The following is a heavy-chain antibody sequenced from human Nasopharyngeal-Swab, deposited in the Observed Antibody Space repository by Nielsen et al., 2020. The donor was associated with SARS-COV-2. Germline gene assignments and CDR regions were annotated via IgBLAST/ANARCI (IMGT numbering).Heavy chain of an antibody. CDR3: AKGRRDIVLMVYAMVFDY. Sequence: GGSLRLSCAASGFTFSSYTMSWVRQAPGKGLAWVSAISGSIGTTSYADSVKGRFTISRDNSKNTLYLQMDSLRAEDTAVYYCAKGRRDIVLMVYAMVFDYWGQGTLVTVSS. D-gene: IGHD2-8*01. CDR2: ISGSIGTT. J-gene: IGHJ4*02. V-gene: IGHV3-23*01. CDR1: GFTFSSYT.